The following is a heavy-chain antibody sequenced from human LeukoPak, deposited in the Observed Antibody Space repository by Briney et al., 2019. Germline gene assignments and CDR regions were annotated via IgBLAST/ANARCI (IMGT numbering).Heavy chain of an antibody. V-gene: IGHV4-30-4*08. CDR1: GVSISSGDYY. J-gene: IGHJ6*03. Sequence: PSETLSLTCAVSGVSISSGDYYWTWIRQPPGKGLEWIGYISYSGSTYYNPSLKSGITISLDTSKNQFSLKVTSVTAADTAVYYCARDENSYYMDVWGTGTTVTDSS. CDR2: ISYSGST. CDR3: ARDENSYYMDV.